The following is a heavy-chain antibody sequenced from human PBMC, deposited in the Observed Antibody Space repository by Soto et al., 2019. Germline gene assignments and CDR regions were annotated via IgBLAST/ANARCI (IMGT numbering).Heavy chain of an antibody. CDR2: IYGNGDK. CDR3: THRRNSCSGGTCPVWFDP. Sequence: QITLRESGPTLVKPTQTLTLTCSFSGFSLTTVAVAVGWIRQPPGRALEWVALIYGNGDKYYNPSLNNRLTITQDTSKNQLVLTMTNMDPVDTATYYCTHRRNSCSGGTCPVWFDPWGQGTLVTVSS. CDR1: GFSLTTVAVA. D-gene: IGHD2-15*01. J-gene: IGHJ5*02. V-gene: IGHV2-5*01.